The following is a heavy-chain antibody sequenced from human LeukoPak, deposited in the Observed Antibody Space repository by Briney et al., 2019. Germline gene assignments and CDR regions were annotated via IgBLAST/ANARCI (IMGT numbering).Heavy chain of an antibody. Sequence: ASVKVSCKASGYTFTSYDINWVRQATGQGLEWMGWMNPNSGNTGYAQKFQGRVTITRNTSISTAYMELSSLRSEDTAVYYCARGGNGYYYYYMDVWGKGTTVTVSS. CDR3: ARGGNGYYYYYMDV. CDR2: MNPNSGNT. J-gene: IGHJ6*03. D-gene: IGHD4-23*01. CDR1: GYTFTSYD. V-gene: IGHV1-8*03.